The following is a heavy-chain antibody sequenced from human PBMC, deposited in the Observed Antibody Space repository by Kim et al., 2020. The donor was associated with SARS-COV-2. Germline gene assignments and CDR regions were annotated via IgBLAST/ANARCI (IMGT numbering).Heavy chain of an antibody. CDR3: AKDFVAVAATGGVDY. CDR1: GFTFSSYG. J-gene: IGHJ4*02. D-gene: IGHD6-19*01. CDR2: ISYDGSNK. Sequence: GGSLRISCAASGFTFSSYGMHWVRQAPGKGLEWVAVISYDGSNKYYADSVKGRFTISRDNSKNTLYLQMNSLRAEDTAVYYCAKDFVAVAATGGVDYWGQGTLVTVSS. V-gene: IGHV3-30*18.